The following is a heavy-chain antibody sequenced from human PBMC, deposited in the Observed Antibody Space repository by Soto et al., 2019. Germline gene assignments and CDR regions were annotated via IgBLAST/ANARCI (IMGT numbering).Heavy chain of an antibody. CDR1: GYTFTSYG. D-gene: IGHD4-17*01. CDR2: ISAYNGNT. J-gene: IGHJ4*02. CDR3: AGGDYELGRGKDYFDY. V-gene: IGHV1-18*01. Sequence: ASVKVSCKASGYTFTSYGISWVRQAPGQGLEWMGWISAYNGNTNYAQKLQGRVTMTTDTSTSTAYMELRSLRSDDTAVYYCAGGDYELGRGKDYFDYWGQGTLVTVSS.